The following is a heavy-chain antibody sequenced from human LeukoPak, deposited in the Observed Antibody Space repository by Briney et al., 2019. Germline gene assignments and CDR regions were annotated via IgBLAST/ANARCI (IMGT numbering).Heavy chain of an antibody. V-gene: IGHV3-21*01. J-gene: IGHJ5*02. CDR3: GRDVLGETGAGGP. CDR2: ISPSGDST. CDR1: GFTFSGYT. Sequence: PGGSLRLSCTGSGFTFSGYTMNWVRKAPGQGLEWVSSISPSGDSTWNADSVKGRFTIFRDNSRNSVTLQMNSLRADDTAMYYCGRDVLGETGAGGPWGQGALVTVSS. D-gene: IGHD3-10*01.